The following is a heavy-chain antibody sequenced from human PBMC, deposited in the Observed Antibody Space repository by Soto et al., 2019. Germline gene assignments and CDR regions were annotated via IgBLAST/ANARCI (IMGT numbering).Heavy chain of an antibody. J-gene: IGHJ6*02. CDR2: IYYSGST. D-gene: IGHD5-12*01. CDR3: ARIYSGYDYPYYYYYGMDV. Sequence: PSETLSLTCTVSGGSISSSSYYWGWIRQPPGKGLEWIGSIYYSGSTYYNPSLKSRVTISVDTSKNQFSLKLSSVTAADTAVYYCARIYSGYDYPYYYYYGMDVWGQGTTVPVSS. CDR1: GGSISSSSYY. V-gene: IGHV4-39*01.